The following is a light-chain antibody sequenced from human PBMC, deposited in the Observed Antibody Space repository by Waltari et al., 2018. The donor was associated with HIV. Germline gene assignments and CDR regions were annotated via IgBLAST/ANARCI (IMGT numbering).Light chain of an antibody. Sequence: QSVLTQPPSVSGAPGQRVTIPCTGSSSNIGAGYDVPWFQQLPGTAPKLLIYGNTNRPSGVPDRFSGSKSGTSASLAITGLQAEDEADYYCQSYDSGLSAYVFGTGTKVTVL. CDR1: SSNIGAGYD. CDR2: GNT. CDR3: QSYDSGLSAYV. V-gene: IGLV1-40*01. J-gene: IGLJ1*01.